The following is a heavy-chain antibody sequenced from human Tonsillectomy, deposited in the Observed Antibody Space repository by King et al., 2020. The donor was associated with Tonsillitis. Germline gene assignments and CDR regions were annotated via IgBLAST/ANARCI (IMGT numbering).Heavy chain of an antibody. CDR2: ISYDGSNK. CDR3: AKDGPSVSTSCSGPFDY. J-gene: IGHJ4*02. V-gene: IGHV3-30*18. Sequence: VQLVESGGGVVQPGRSLRLSCAASGFTLSSYGMHWVRQAPGKGLAWVTVISYDGSNKYYVDSVKGRFTISRDNSKNTLYLQMNSLRADDTAVYYCAKDGPSVSTSCSGPFDYWGQGTLVTVSS. D-gene: IGHD2-2*01. CDR1: GFTLSSYG.